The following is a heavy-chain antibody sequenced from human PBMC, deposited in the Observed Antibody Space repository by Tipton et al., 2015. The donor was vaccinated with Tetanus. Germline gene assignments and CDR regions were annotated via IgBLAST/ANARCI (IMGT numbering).Heavy chain of an antibody. V-gene: IGHV3-23*01. Sequence: SLRLSCVASGFTFSHFAVSWVRRAPGRGLEWGSSLSHDGGNIYYADFARGRFTISRDNSKNTLFLQMDDLRAEDTAIYYCEAQRTAEDFWGQGTLVTASS. J-gene: IGHJ4*02. D-gene: IGHD2-21*02. CDR3: EAQRTAEDF. CDR1: GFTFSHFA. CDR2: LSHDGGNI.